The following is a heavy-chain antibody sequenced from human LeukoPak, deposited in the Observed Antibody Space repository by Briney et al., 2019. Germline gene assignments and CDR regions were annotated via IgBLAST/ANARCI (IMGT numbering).Heavy chain of an antibody. CDR1: GGSISSSSYY. CDR2: INHSGST. J-gene: IGHJ5*02. V-gene: IGHV4-39*07. D-gene: IGHD3-3*01. CDR3: ARWQHTGSGYYKINNWFDP. Sequence: SETLSLTCTVSGGSISSSSYYWGWIRQPPGKGLEWIGEINHSGSTNYNPSLKSRVTISVDTSKNQFSLKLSSVTAADTAVYYCARWQHTGSGYYKINNWFDPWGQGTLVTVSS.